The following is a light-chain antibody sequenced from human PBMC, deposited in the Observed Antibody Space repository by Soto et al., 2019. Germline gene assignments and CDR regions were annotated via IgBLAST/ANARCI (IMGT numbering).Light chain of an antibody. V-gene: IGKV1-5*03. J-gene: IGKJ1*01. CDR1: QSISSW. CDR2: RAS. Sequence: DIQMTQSPSTLSASVGDRVIITCRASQSISSWLAWYQQKPGKAPNLLIYRASTLESGVPSRFSGRGSGTEFTLTISSLQPDDFAPYYCQQYSGYPWTFGQGTKVEIK. CDR3: QQYSGYPWT.